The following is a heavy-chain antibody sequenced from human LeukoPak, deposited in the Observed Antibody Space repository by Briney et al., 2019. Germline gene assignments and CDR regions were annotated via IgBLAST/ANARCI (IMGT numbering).Heavy chain of an antibody. Sequence: PSETLSLTCTVSGGSISSYYWSWIRQPPGKGLEWIGYIYYSGSTNYNPSLKSRVTISVDTSKNQFSLKLSSVTAADTAVYYCARVRTITMVRGVDNWFDPWGQGTLVTVSS. D-gene: IGHD3-10*01. V-gene: IGHV4-59*01. CDR2: IYYSGST. CDR1: GGSISSYY. J-gene: IGHJ5*02. CDR3: ARVRTITMVRGVDNWFDP.